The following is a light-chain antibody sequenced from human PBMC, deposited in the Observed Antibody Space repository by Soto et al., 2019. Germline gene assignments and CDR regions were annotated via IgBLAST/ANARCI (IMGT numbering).Light chain of an antibody. V-gene: IGLV1-40*01. CDR1: SSNIGAGYD. CDR3: PSYESSLRVV. CDR2: GNS. J-gene: IGLJ2*01. Sequence: QSVLTQPPSVSGAPGQRVTISCTGSSSNIGAGYDVHWYQQLPGTAPQLLIYGNSKRPSGVPDRFSGSKSGTSASLAISGFGAEEEADYYCPSYESSLRVVFGGGTKVTAL.